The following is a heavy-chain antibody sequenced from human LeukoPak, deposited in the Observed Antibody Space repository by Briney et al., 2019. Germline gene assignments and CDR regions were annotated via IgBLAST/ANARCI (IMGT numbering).Heavy chain of an antibody. CDR1: GFTFSSYS. CDR2: ISSSSSTI. V-gene: IGHV3-48*01. Sequence: GGSLRLSCAASGFTFSSYSMNWVRQAPGKGLEWVSYISSSSSTIYYADSVKGRFTISRDNAKNSLYLQMNSLRAEDTAVYYCARAGFWSGHDYWGQGTLVTVSS. J-gene: IGHJ4*02. CDR3: ARAGFWSGHDY. D-gene: IGHD3-3*01.